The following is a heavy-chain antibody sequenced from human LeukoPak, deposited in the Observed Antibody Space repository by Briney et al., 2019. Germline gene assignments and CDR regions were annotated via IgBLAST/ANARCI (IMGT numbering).Heavy chain of an antibody. J-gene: IGHJ6*03. CDR2: IYYSGST. CDR1: GGSISSYY. D-gene: IGHD5-12*01. Sequence: SETLSLTCTVSGGSISSYYWSWIRQPPGKGLEWIGYIYYSGSTNYNPPLKSRVTISVDTSKNQFSLKLSSVTAADTAVYYCARDRSGYEYYYYYMDVWGKGTTVTVSS. V-gene: IGHV4-59*01. CDR3: ARDRSGYEYYYYYMDV.